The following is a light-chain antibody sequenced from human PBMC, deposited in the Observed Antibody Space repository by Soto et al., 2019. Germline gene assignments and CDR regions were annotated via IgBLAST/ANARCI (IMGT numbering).Light chain of an antibody. J-gene: IGKJ1*01. CDR3: QQYNSYSGT. Sequence: DIQMTQSPSTLSASVGDIVTITCRASQSITIWLAWYQQKPGKAPKLLIFDASSLESGVPSRFSGSGSGTEFTLTISSLQPDDFATYYCQQYNSYSGTFGQGTKVEIK. CDR2: DAS. V-gene: IGKV1-5*01. CDR1: QSITIW.